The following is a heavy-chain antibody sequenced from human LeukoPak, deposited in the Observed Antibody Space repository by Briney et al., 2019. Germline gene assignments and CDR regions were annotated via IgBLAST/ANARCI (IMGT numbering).Heavy chain of an antibody. J-gene: IGHJ5*02. Sequence: PSETLSLTCTVSGGSISSGSYYWSWIRQPAGKGLEWIGRIYTSGSTNYNPSLKSRVTISVDTSKNQFSLKLSSVTAADTAVYYCARGPPEGVVIALNWFDPWGQGTLVTVSS. CDR1: GGSISSGSYY. CDR3: ARGPPEGVVIALNWFDP. CDR2: IYTSGST. D-gene: IGHD2-21*01. V-gene: IGHV4-61*02.